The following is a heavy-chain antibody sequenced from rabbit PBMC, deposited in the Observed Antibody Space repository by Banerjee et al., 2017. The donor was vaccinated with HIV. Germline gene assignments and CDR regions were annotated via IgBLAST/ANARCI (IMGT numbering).Heavy chain of an antibody. D-gene: IGHD8-1*01. CDR3: ARNGGSGDFDRFHL. CDR1: GFSFSSSYY. CDR2: IDPVFGGT. J-gene: IGHJ4*01. Sequence: QSLEESGGDLVKPGASLTLTCTASGFSFSSSYYMCWVRQAPGKGLEWIGYIDPVFGGTYYTSWVKGRFTISKTSSTTVTLQMTSLTAADTATYFCARNGGSGDFDRFHLWGPGTLVTVS. V-gene: IGHV1S40*01.